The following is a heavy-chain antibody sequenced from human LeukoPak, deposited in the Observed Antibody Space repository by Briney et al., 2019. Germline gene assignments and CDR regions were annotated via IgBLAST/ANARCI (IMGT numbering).Heavy chain of an antibody. CDR2: ISAYNGNT. CDR1: GYTFTSYG. CDR3: ARGLYDFWSGYYGY. Sequence: ASVKVSCKASGYTFTSYGISWVRQAPGQGLEWMGWISAYNGNTNYAQKLQGRVTMTTDTSTSTAYMELRSLRSDDTAVYYCARGLYDFWSGYYGYWGQGTLVTVSS. J-gene: IGHJ4*02. D-gene: IGHD3-3*01. V-gene: IGHV1-18*01.